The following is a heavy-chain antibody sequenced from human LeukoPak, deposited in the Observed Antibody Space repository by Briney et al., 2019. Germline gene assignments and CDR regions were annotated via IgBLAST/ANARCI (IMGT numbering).Heavy chain of an antibody. CDR1: GYSFTSHY. Sequence: ASVKASCKASGYSFTSHYMHWVRQAPGQGLEWLGLINPSGTYTLYAQKFQGRVTMTRDMSTTTDYMELSSLRSEDTAVYYCARDGRFPPEVLPRYFDYWGQGTLVTVSS. V-gene: IGHV1-46*01. D-gene: IGHD1-26*01. CDR2: INPSGTYT. CDR3: ARDGRFPPEVLPRYFDY. J-gene: IGHJ4*02.